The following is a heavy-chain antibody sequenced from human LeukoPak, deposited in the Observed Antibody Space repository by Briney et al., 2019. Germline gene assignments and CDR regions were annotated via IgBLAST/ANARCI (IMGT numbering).Heavy chain of an antibody. Sequence: ASVKVSCKASGYTFTGYAMHWVRQAPGEGLEWMGWIDADSGGTNYPQKFQGRVTMTRATSIRTAYMELNNPTSDDTALYYCASDSKLDYWGQGTLVTVSS. CDR3: ASDSKLDY. V-gene: IGHV1-2*02. CDR2: IDADSGGT. J-gene: IGHJ4*02. D-gene: IGHD1-1*01. CDR1: GYTFTGYA.